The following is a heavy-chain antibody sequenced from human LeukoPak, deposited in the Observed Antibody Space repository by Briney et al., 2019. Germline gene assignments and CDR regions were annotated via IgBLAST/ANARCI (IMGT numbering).Heavy chain of an antibody. CDR1: GYTFTGYY. CDR2: INPSGGST. CDR3: ARGDDIVVVPAAIARGTWFDP. J-gene: IGHJ5*02. D-gene: IGHD2-2*01. Sequence: ASVKVSCKASGYTFTGYYMHWVRQAPGQGLEWMGIINPSGGSTSYAQKFQGRVTMTRDTSTSTVYMELSSLRSEDTAVYYCARGDDIVVVPAAIARGTWFDPWGQGTLVTVSS. V-gene: IGHV1-46*01.